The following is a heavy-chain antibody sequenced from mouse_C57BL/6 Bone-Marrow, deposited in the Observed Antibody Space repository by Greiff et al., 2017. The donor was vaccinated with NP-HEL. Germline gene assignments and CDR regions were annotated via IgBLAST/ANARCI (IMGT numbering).Heavy chain of an antibody. CDR2: IRNKANGYTT. CDR1: GFTFTDYY. D-gene: IGHD1-2*01. CDR3: ASSLSDSYYFDY. V-gene: IGHV7-3*01. J-gene: IGHJ2*01. Sequence: EVKLVESGGGLVQPGGSLSLSCAASGFTFTDYYMSWVRQPPGKALEWLGFIRNKANGYTTEYSASVKGRFTISRDNSQSILYLQMNALRAEDSATYYCASSLSDSYYFDYWGQGTTLTVSS.